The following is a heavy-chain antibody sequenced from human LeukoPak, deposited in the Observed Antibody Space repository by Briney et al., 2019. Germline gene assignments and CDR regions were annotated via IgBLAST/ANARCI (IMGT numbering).Heavy chain of an antibody. D-gene: IGHD3-10*01. V-gene: IGHV3-30*04. Sequence: GGSLRLSCTASGFTFSHSAMHWVRQAPGKGLEWVAVITYDGSQTYFADSVKGRFTISRDNSKNTLYLQMNSLRAEDTAVYYCARDYYGSGSYYTTGDYWGQGTLVTVSS. CDR1: GFTFSHSA. CDR2: ITYDGSQT. CDR3: ARDYYGSGSYYTTGDY. J-gene: IGHJ4*02.